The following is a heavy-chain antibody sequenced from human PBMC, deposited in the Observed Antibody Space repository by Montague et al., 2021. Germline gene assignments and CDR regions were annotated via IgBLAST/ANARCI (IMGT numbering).Heavy chain of an antibody. CDR1: GGSISSYY. V-gene: IGHV4-59*01. D-gene: IGHD2-15*01. Sequence: SETLSLTCSVSGGSISSYYWSWIRQPPGKGLEYIGYISYRGSTNSSPSLQSRVTISGDTSKHQFSLKLTSVTAADTAIYYCARTIAMVIAATTGPDAFDVWGRGTMVTVSS. J-gene: IGHJ3*01. CDR3: ARTIAMVIAATTGPDAFDV. CDR2: ISYRGST.